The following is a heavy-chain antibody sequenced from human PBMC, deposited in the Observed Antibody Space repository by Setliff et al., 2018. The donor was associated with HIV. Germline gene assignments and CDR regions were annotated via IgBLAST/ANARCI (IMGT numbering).Heavy chain of an antibody. CDR3: AGEIAPAARLPNVGGPPPPGYYHYMDV. CDR2: IYYSGRT. J-gene: IGHJ6*03. Sequence: SETLSLTCIVSRGSISGTSHYWGWVRQSPGRRLAWLGSIYYSGRTYYNPSLKSRVTMSVDTSTNQFSLDLTSVTAADTAVYFCAGEIAPAARLPNVGGPPPPGYYHYMDVWGKGTTVTVS. CDR1: RGSISGTSHY. V-gene: IGHV4-39*07. D-gene: IGHD2-8*01.